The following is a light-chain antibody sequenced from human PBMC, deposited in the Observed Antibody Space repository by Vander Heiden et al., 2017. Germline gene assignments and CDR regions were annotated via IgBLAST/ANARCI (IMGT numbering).Light chain of an antibody. J-gene: IGLJ1*01. V-gene: IGLV1-40*01. CDR1: SSNIGAGYD. CDR3: QSYDSGPYV. CDR2: GNN. Sequence: QSVLTQPPSVSGAPGQRVTISCTGTSSNIGAGYDVYWYQQLPGTAPKLLIYGNNNRPSGVPDRFSGSKPGTSASLAITGLQAEDEADYYCQSYDSGPYVFGTGTRVTVL.